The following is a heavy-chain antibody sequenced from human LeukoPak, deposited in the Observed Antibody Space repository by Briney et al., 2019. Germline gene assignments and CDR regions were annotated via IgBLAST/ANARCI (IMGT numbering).Heavy chain of an antibody. CDR3: AKGTLLLGYYGMDV. CDR2: ISGSGVTT. J-gene: IGHJ6*02. D-gene: IGHD3-22*01. Sequence: PGGSLRLSCVASGFTFSSYAMSWVRQAPGKGLEWVSAISGSGVTTHYAGSVKGRFSISRDNSKNTLYLQMNSLRAEDTALYYCAKGTLLLGYYGMDVWGQGTTVTVSS. CDR1: GFTFSSYA. V-gene: IGHV3-23*01.